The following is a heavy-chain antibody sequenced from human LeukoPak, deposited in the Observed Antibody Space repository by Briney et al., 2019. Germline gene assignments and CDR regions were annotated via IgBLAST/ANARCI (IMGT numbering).Heavy chain of an antibody. CDR2: ISSSSSYI. J-gene: IGHJ4*02. V-gene: IGHV3-21*01. CDR1: GFTFSSYS. Sequence: GGSLGLSCAASGFTFSSYSMNWVRQAPGKGLEWVSSISSSSSYIYYADSVKGGFTISRDNAKTSLYLQMNSLRAEDTAVYYCARDGVGTNCDYWGQGTLVTVSS. CDR3: ARDGVGTNCDY.